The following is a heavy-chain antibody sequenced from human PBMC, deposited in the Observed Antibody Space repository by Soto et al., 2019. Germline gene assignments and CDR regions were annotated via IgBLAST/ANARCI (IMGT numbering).Heavy chain of an antibody. Sequence: EVQLVESGGGLVQPGGSLRLSCAASGFTFSSYSMNWVRQAPGKGLEWVSYVSSSSSTIYYADSVKGRFTISRDNAKNSLYLQMNSLRDEDTAVYYGARGGRVGATFEPPPWGQGTLVTVSS. CDR3: ARGGRVGATFEPPP. V-gene: IGHV3-48*02. J-gene: IGHJ5*02. D-gene: IGHD1-26*01. CDR2: VSSSSSTI. CDR1: GFTFSSYS.